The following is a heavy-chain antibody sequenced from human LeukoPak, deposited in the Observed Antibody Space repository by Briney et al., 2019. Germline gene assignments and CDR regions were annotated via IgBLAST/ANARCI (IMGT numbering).Heavy chain of an antibody. V-gene: IGHV3-23*01. D-gene: IGHD6-6*01. Sequence: GGSLRLSCAASGLTFSSYAMSWVRQVPGKGLEWVSVISGSGDNTYYADSVKGRFTISRDNSKNMLYLQMNSLRAEDTAVYYCAKWKYSNSGIDDYWGQGTLVTVSS. CDR1: GLTFSSYA. J-gene: IGHJ4*02. CDR2: ISGSGDNT. CDR3: AKWKYSNSGIDDY.